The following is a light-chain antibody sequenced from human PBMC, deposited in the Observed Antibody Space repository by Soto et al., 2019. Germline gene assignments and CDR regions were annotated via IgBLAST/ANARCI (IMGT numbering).Light chain of an antibody. V-gene: IGKV1-5*01. CDR3: QHHNSYSQT. CDR1: QSIRHN. J-gene: IGKJ1*01. CDR2: GAS. Sequence: DIQMTQSPPTLSASVGDRVTITCRASQSIRHNLAWHQQMPGKAPKLLIYGASTLQSGVPSRFSGSGSGTEFTLTISSLQPDDFGTYFCQHHNSYSQTFGQGTKVEIK.